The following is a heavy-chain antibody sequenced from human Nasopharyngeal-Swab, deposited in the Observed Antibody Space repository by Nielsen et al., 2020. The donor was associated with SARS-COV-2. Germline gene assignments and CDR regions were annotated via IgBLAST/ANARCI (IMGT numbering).Heavy chain of an antibody. CDR1: GGSIRGNNYY. J-gene: IGHJ4*02. D-gene: IGHD3-22*01. Sequence: SETLSLTCSVSGGSIRGNNYYWRWIRQPPGKGLEWSGSRSYSWVTFYNPSLRHRVTLSVDTSKNLLSLKQDSVTAADTALYYCARHSRVTTVVVVTLFDFWGQGIQVTVSS. CDR2: RSYSWVT. CDR3: ARHSRVTTVVVVTLFDF. V-gene: IGHV4-39*01.